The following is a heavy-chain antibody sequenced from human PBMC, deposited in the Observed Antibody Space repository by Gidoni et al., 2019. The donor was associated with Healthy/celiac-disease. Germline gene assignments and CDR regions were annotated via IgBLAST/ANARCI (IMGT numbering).Heavy chain of an antibody. CDR1: GFTFSSYA. J-gene: IGHJ4*02. Sequence: GGSLRLSCAASGFTFSSYAMSWVRQAPGKGLEWVSAISGSGGSTYYADSVKGRFTISRDNSKNTLYLQMNSLRAEDTAVYYCASGYYYDSSGYYLPFDYWGQGTQVTVSS. CDR2: ISGSGGST. V-gene: IGHV3-23*01. CDR3: ASGYYYDSSGYYLPFDY. D-gene: IGHD3-22*01.